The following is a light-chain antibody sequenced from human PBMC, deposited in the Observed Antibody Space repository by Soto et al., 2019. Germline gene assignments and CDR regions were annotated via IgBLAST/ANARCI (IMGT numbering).Light chain of an antibody. CDR1: SSDVGGYNY. J-gene: IGLJ1*01. Sequence: QSVLTQPPSASGSPGQSVAISCTGTSSDVGGYNYVSWYQQHPGKAPKLMIYEVNKRPSGVPDRFSGSKSGNTASLTVSGLQAEDEADYYCSSYVGSSNVFGTGTRSPS. CDR2: EVN. CDR3: SSYVGSSNV. V-gene: IGLV2-8*01.